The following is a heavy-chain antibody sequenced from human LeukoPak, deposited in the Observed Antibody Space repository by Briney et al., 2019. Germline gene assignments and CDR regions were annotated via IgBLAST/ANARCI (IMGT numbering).Heavy chain of an antibody. CDR3: ARSLGYYYYYMDV. CDR1: GFSLSTDGMC. J-gene: IGHJ6*03. Sequence: SGPALVKPTRTLTLTCTFSGFSLSTDGMCVSWIRQPPGKALEWLARIDWDDDKYYSTSLKTRLTISKDTSKNQVVLTMTNMDPVDTATYFCARSLGYYYYYMDVWGKGTTVTVSS. CDR2: IDWDDDK. V-gene: IGHV2-70*11.